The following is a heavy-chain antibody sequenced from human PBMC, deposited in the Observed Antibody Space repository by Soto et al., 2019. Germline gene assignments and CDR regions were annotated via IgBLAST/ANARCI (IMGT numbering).Heavy chain of an antibody. CDR2: NSVYNGNT. J-gene: IGHJ5*02. Sequence: QVQLVQSGAEVKKPGASVKVSCRASGYTFTTYAINWVRQAPGGLEWMGWNSVYNGNTKYAQNLQGRVTMTTDTSTSTAYMELRSLRSDDTAVYYCARDSVAARPGWFDPWGQGTLVTVSS. CDR3: ARDSVAARPGWFDP. CDR1: GYTFTTYA. V-gene: IGHV1-18*01. D-gene: IGHD6-6*01.